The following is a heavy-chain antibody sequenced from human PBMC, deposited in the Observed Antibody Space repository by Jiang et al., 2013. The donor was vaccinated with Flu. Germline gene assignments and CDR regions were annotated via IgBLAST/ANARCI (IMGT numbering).Heavy chain of an antibody. D-gene: IGHD1-26*01. J-gene: IGHJ4*02. V-gene: IGHV1-46*01. CDR1: GYAFTSYY. CDR2: INPSGTST. CDR3: ARSHESVHGWELPLQPYPPDY. Sequence: QLVESGAEVKKPGASVKVSCKASGYAFTSYYMHWVRQAPGQGLEWMGIINPSGTSTSYAQTFQDRVTMTRDTSTSTVYMELSSLRSEDTAVYYCARSHESVHGWELPLQPYPPDYWGQGTLVTVSS.